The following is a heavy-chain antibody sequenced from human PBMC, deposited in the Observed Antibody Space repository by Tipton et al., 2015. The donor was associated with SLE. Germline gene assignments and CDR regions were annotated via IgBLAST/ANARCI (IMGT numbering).Heavy chain of an antibody. CDR1: GGSFSGYY. Sequence: TLSLTCAVYGGSFSGYYWSWIRQPPGKGLEWIGEINHSGSTNYNPSLKSRVTISVDTSKNQFSLKLSSVTATDTAVYYCARVGWLAEDYWGQGTLVTVPS. CDR2: INHSGST. CDR3: ARVGWLAEDY. V-gene: IGHV4-34*01. D-gene: IGHD5-12*01. J-gene: IGHJ4*02.